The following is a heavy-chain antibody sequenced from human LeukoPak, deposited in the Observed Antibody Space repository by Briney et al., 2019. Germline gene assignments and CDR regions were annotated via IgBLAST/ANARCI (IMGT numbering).Heavy chain of an antibody. CDR1: GFTVSTNY. D-gene: IGHD6-19*01. CDR2: IYSGGTT. V-gene: IGHV3-66*01. Sequence: GGSLRLSCAASGFTVSTNYMSWVRQAPGKGLEWVAVIYSGGTTYYADSVKGRFTISRDNSQNTMYLQMNSLRVEDTAVYYCARGLEQWHGFDFWGQGTLVTVSS. J-gene: IGHJ4*02. CDR3: ARGLEQWHGFDF.